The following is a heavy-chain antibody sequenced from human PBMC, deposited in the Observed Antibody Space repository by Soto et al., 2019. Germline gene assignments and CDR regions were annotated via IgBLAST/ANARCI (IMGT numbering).Heavy chain of an antibody. D-gene: IGHD2-8*01. J-gene: IGHJ4*02. V-gene: IGHV3-74*01. CDR2: LNGDGATT. Sequence: EVQLVESGGGLVQPGGSLRLSCAASGFSFSSYWMNWVRQAPGKGLVWVSRLNGDGATTVYADSVKGRFTISRDNAKNTLYLQMNSLRAEDTAVYYCARDVGYCIIGVCSAWGQGTLVTVSS. CDR1: GFSFSSYW. CDR3: ARDVGYCIIGVCSA.